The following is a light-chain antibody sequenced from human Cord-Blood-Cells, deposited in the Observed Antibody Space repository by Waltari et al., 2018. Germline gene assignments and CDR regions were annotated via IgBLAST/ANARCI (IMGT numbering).Light chain of an antibody. CDR3: QQYYSTPWT. Sequence: DIVMTQSPDSVAVSLGERATINCKSSQSVLYSSNNKNYLTWYQQKPGQPARLLIYWASTRESGVPDLFSGSGSGTDFTLAISSLQAEDVAVYYCQQYYSTPWTFGQGTKVEIK. CDR1: QSVLYSSNNKNY. J-gene: IGKJ1*01. CDR2: WAS. V-gene: IGKV4-1*01.